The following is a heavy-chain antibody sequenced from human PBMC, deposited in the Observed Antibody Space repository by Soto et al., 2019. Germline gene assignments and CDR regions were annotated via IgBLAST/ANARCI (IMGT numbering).Heavy chain of an antibody. CDR1: GFTFSSYG. Sequence: QVQLVESGGGVVQPGRSLRLSCAASGFTFSSYGMHWVRQAPGKGLEWVAVIWCDGGNKYYADSVKGRFTISRDNSKNTLYVKMNSLRAEDTAVDYCAINYNSGWCYFDYWGQGTLVTVSS. J-gene: IGHJ4*02. CDR2: IWCDGGNK. D-gene: IGHD6-19*01. V-gene: IGHV3-33*01. CDR3: AINYNSGWCYFDY.